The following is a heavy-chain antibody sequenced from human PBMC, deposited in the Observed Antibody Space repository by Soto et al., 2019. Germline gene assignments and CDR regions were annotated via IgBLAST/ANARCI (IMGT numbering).Heavy chain of an antibody. V-gene: IGHV3-30-3*01. J-gene: IGHJ6*02. CDR1: GFTFSSYA. D-gene: IGHD1-26*01. CDR2: ISYDGSNK. Sequence: QVQLVESGGGVVQPGRSLRLSCAASGFTFSSYAMHWVRQAPGKGLEWVAVISYDGSNKYYADSVKGRFTISRDNSKNTLDLQMTSLRAEDTAVYYCARWATKVSGMDVWGQGTTVTVSS. CDR3: ARWATKVSGMDV.